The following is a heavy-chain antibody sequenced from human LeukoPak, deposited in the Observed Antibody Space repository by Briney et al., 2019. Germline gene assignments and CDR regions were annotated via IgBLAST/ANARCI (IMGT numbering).Heavy chain of an antibody. CDR2: MNPYSTNT. J-gene: IGHJ4*02. CDR1: GYTLANYD. V-gene: IGHV1-8*01. CDR3: ARATRGDLLSEF. D-gene: IGHD2/OR15-2a*01. Sequence: ASVKVSCKTSGYTLANYDITWVRQAPARGLEWMGWMNPYSTNTGYARQFQGRLSMTRDISITTAYMELSSLSSEDTAVYYCARATRGDLLSEFWGQGSLITVSS.